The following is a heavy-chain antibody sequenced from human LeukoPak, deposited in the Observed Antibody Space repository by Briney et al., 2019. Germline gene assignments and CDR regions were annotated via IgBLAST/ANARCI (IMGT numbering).Heavy chain of an antibody. V-gene: IGHV1-69*13. J-gene: IGHJ5*02. CDR3: ASQPKYTSSLNWFDP. D-gene: IGHD6-13*01. CDR2: IIPIFGTA. CDR1: GGTFSSYA. Sequence: ASVKVSCKASGGTFSSYAISWVRQAPGQGLEWMGGIIPIFGTANYAQKFQGRVTITADESTSTACMELSSLRSGDTAVYYCASQPKYTSSLNWFDPWGQGTLVTVSS.